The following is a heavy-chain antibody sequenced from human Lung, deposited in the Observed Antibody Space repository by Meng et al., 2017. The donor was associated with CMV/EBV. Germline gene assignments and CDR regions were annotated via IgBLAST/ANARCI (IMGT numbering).Heavy chain of an antibody. CDR1: GVIFSDYY. Sequence: CAASGVIFSDYYMTWIRQAPGKGLEWVSYISSSGSIKKYADSVEGRFTISRDNAKKSLYLQMNSLRAEDTAFYYCARDFSAVHNWFDAWGRGTLVTVSS. D-gene: IGHD1-26*01. CDR2: ISSSGSIK. CDR3: ARDFSAVHNWFDA. V-gene: IGHV3-11*04. J-gene: IGHJ5*02.